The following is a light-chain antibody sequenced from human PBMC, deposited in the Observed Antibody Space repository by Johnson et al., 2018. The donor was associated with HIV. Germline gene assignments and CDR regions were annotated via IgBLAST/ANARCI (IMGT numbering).Light chain of an antibody. Sequence: QSVLTQPPSLSAAPGQKVTISCSGSSSNIGNNYVSWYQQLPGTAPKLLIYENNKRPSGIPDRFSGSKSGTSATLGITGLQTGDEADYYCGTWHSALSGGGVFGTGTRVTV. J-gene: IGLJ1*01. CDR3: GTWHSALSGGGV. CDR2: ENN. CDR1: SSNIGNNY. V-gene: IGLV1-51*02.